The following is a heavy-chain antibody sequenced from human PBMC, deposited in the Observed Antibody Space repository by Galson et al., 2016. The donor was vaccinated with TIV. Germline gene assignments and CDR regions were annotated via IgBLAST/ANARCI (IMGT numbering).Heavy chain of an antibody. D-gene: IGHD3-16*01. CDR2: VYYSGAT. CDR3: ARVSLPSYYAVDV. J-gene: IGHJ6*02. CDR1: GGSISNGDYY. V-gene: IGHV4-30-4*08. Sequence: LSLTCSVFGGSISNGDYYWTWIRQPPGKGLEWIGYVYYSGATNYNPSLKRRVTLSVDRSTNQFSLRLNSVTAADTAVYYCARVSLPSYYAVDVWGQGTTVTVSS.